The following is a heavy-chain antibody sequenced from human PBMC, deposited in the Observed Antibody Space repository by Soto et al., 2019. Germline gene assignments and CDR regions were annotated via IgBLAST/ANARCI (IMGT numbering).Heavy chain of an antibody. V-gene: IGHV3-23*01. J-gene: IGHJ6*03. CDR2: ISGSGGST. Sequence: GGSLRLSCAASGFTFSSYAMSWVRQAPGKGLEWVSAISGSGGSTYYGDSVKGRFTISRDNSKNTLYLQMNSLRAEDTAVYYCAKKTGQYYYYYMDVWGKGTTVTVSS. CDR1: GFTFSSYA. CDR3: AKKTGQYYYYYMDV.